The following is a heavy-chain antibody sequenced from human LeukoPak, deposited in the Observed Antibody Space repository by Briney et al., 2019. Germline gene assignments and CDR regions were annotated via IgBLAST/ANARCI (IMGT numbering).Heavy chain of an antibody. V-gene: IGHV3-7*01. J-gene: IGHJ4*02. CDR1: GFTFSSYW. CDR3: ARLYYGDYPDY. Sequence: QPGGSLRLSCAASGFTFSSYWMSWVRQAPGKGLEWVANIKQDGSEKYYVDSVKGRFTVSRDNAKKSLYLQMNSLRGEDTAVYYCARLYYGDYPDYWGQGTLVTVSS. D-gene: IGHD4-17*01. CDR2: IKQDGSEK.